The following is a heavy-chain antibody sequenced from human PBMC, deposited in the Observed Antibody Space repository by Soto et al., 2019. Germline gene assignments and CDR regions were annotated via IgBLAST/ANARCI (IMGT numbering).Heavy chain of an antibody. CDR2: INHSGST. D-gene: IGHD5-12*01. CDR3: ARESGIVATILYFDY. CDR1: GGSFSGYY. V-gene: IGHV4-34*01. Sequence: QVQLQQWGAGLLKPSETLSLTCAVYGGSFSGYYWSWIRQPPGKGLEWIGEINHSGSTNYNPSLKSRVTISVDTSKNQFSLKVSSVTAADTAVYYCARESGIVATILYFDYWGQGTLVTVSS. J-gene: IGHJ4*02.